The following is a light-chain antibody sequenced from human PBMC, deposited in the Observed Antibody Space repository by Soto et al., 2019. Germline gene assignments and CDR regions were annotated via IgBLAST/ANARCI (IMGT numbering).Light chain of an antibody. CDR2: EVS. CDR3: SSYEGSNNFV. J-gene: IGLJ1*01. Sequence: QSAVTQPPSASGSPGQSVTISCTGTSSDVGGYNYVSWYQQHPGKAPKLMIYEVSKRPSGVPDRFSGSKSGNTASLTVSGLQAEDEADYYCSSYEGSNNFVFGTGTKLTVL. CDR1: SSDVGGYNY. V-gene: IGLV2-8*01.